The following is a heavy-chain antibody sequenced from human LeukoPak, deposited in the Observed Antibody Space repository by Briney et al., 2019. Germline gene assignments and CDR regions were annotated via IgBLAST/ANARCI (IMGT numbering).Heavy chain of an antibody. J-gene: IGHJ4*02. D-gene: IGHD5-12*01. V-gene: IGHV3-23*01. CDR1: GFTFSNYA. Sequence: PGGSLRLSGGASGFTFSNYAMSWVRKAPGKGLEWVSGINDNGSTSFYAASVKGRFTSSRDNPKNTLYLQMNGLRVEDTAVYYCAKDMQTWPRFPDYWGQGTLVTVSS. CDR3: AKDMQTWPRFPDY. CDR2: INDNGSTS.